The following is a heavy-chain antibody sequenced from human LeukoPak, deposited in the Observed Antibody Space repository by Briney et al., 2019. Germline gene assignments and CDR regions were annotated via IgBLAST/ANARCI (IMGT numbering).Heavy chain of an antibody. CDR1: GFTFSSYA. Sequence: GGSLRLSCAASGFTFSSYAMSWVRQAPGKGLEWVANIKLDGSEKNYVDSMKGRFTISRDNTKNSLYLQMNSLRVEDTAVFYCARDQYDTWSRRGNFDSWGQGTLVIVSS. J-gene: IGHJ4*02. D-gene: IGHD3-3*01. CDR2: IKLDGSEK. CDR3: ARDQYDTWSRRGNFDS. V-gene: IGHV3-7*03.